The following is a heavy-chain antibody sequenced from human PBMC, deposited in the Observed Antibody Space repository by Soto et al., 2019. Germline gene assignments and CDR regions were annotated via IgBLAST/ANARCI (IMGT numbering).Heavy chain of an antibody. Sequence: GASVKVSCKASGYTFTGYYMHWVRQAPGQGLEWMGWINPNSGGTSYAQKFQGWVTMTRDTSISTAYMELSRLRSDDTAVYYCARGLTTVTLHTEYYYYMDVWVKGTTVTVSS. CDR3: ARGLTTVTLHTEYYYYMDV. J-gene: IGHJ6*03. CDR1: GYTFTGYY. D-gene: IGHD4-17*01. V-gene: IGHV1-2*04. CDR2: INPNSGGT.